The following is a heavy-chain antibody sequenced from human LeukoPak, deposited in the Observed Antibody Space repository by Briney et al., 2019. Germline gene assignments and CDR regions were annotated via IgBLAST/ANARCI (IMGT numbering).Heavy chain of an antibody. V-gene: IGHV3-30*02. CDR1: GFSFSSYG. Sequence: GSLRLSCAASGFSFSSYGMDWVRQAPGKGLEWVAFIRYDGNNKDYADSVKGRFTISRDNSKSTLYLQMNSLRVDDTAVYYCAKDLIRHPGGYFDYWGQGTLVTVSS. CDR3: AKDLIRHPGGYFDY. CDR2: IRYDGNNK. J-gene: IGHJ4*02. D-gene: IGHD3-16*01.